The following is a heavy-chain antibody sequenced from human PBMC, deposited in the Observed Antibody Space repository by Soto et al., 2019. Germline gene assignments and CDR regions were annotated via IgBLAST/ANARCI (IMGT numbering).Heavy chain of an antibody. CDR1: GYSISSSNW. CDR3: ARALQDYGMDV. CDR2: IYYSGST. J-gene: IGHJ6*02. V-gene: IGHV4-28*01. Sequence: QVQLQESGPGLVKPSDTLSLTCAVSGYSISSSNWWGWIRQPPGKGLEWIGYIYYSGSTYYNASHKSRVTMSVDTSKNQFSLKLSSVTAVDTAVYYWARALQDYGMDVWGQGTTVTVSS.